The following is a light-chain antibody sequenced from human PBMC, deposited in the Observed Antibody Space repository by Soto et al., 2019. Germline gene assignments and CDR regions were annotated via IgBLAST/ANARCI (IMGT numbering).Light chain of an antibody. CDR1: NMGSKS. V-gene: IGLV3-21*02. CDR2: DDS. CDR3: QVWDSGSDHVV. J-gene: IGLJ2*01. Sequence: SYELTQPTSVSVAPGQTARITCAGNNMGSKSVHWYQQKPGQAPVLVVYDDSDRPSGIPERFSGSISGNTATLTISRVEAGDEADFHCQVWDSGSDHVVFGGGTQLTVL.